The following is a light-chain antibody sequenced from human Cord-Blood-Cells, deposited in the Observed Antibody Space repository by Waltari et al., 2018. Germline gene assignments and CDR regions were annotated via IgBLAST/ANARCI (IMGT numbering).Light chain of an antibody. J-gene: IGLJ2*01. CDR1: STDVGGSNL. CDR2: EVS. Sequence: QSALTKPSSVPGSPGQSITISRSGTSTDVGGSNLVYWYQQHPGKAPKLMIYEVSKRPSGVSNRFSGSKSGNTASLTISGLQAEDEADYYCCSYAGSSTFVFGGGTKLTVL. CDR3: CSYAGSSTFV. V-gene: IGLV2-23*02.